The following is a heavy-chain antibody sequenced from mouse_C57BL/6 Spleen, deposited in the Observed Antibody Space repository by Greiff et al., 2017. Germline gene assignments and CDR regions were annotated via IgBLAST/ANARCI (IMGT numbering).Heavy chain of an antibody. D-gene: IGHD2-3*01. Sequence: QVQLKESGPELVKPGASVKISCKASGYAFSSSWMNWVKQRPGKGLEWIGRIYPGDGDTNYNGKFKGKATLTADKSSSTAYMQLSSLTSEDAAVYFCARDGGDGYSYAMDYWGQGTSVTVSS. CDR2: IYPGDGDT. CDR1: GYAFSSSW. V-gene: IGHV1-82*01. CDR3: ARDGGDGYSYAMDY. J-gene: IGHJ4*01.